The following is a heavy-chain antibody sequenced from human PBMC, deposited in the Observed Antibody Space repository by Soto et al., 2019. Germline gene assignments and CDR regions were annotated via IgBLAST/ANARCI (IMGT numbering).Heavy chain of an antibody. CDR1: GGNFISYW. V-gene: IGHV5-10-1*01. CDR2: IDPSDSYT. J-gene: IGHJ6*02. Sequence: PGESLKISSKGSGGNFISYWISWVRQIPGKGLEWMGRIDPSDSYTNYSPSFQGHVTISADKSISTAYLQWSSLKASDTAMYYCARLKLRQWLENYYGMDVWGQGTTVTVSS. CDR3: ARLKLRQWLENYYGMDV. D-gene: IGHD6-19*01.